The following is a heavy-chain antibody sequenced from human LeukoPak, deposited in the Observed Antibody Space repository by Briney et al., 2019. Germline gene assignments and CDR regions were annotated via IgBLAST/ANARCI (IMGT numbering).Heavy chain of an antibody. Sequence: SETLSLTCTVSGGSISSYYWSWIRQPPGKGLEWIGYIYYSGSTNYNPSLKSRVTISVDTSKNQFSLKLSSVTAADTAVYYCARIAAAGTYYYYYGMDVWGQGTTVTVSS. CDR2: IYYSGST. CDR3: ARIAAAGTYYYYYGMDV. D-gene: IGHD6-13*01. J-gene: IGHJ6*02. V-gene: IGHV4-59*08. CDR1: GGSISSYY.